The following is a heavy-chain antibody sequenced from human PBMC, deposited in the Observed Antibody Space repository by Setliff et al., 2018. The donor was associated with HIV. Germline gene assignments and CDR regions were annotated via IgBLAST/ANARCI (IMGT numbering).Heavy chain of an antibody. CDR1: GASIDSGFHY. Sequence: PSETLSLTCTVSGASIDSGFHYWGWIRQSPGKGLEWIASLYSTWSTYYNPSLKGRLTISVDTSKNTLYLQMNSLRAEDTGVYYCHSGYDTEEQSYFDYWGQGTLVTVSS. CDR3: HSGYDTEEQSYFDY. J-gene: IGHJ4*02. V-gene: IGHV4-39*01. D-gene: IGHD5-12*01. CDR2: LYSTWST.